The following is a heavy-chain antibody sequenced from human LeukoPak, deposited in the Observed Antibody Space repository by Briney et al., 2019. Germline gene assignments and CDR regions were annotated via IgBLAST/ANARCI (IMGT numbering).Heavy chain of an antibody. D-gene: IGHD6-13*01. CDR1: GGSFSGYY. J-gene: IGHJ4*02. CDR2: INHSGST. Sequence: SETLSLTCAVYGGSFSGYYWSWIRQPPGKGLEWIGEINHSGSTNYNPSLKSRVTISVDTSKNQFSLKLSSVTAADTAVYYCARGYAYSWSSSWYPGAYFDYWGQGTLVTVSS. CDR3: ARGYAYSWSSSWYPGAYFDY. V-gene: IGHV4-34*01.